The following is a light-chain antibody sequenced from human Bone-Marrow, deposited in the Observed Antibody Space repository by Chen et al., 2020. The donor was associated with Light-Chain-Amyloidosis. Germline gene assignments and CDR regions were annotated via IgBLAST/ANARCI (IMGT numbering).Light chain of an antibody. CDR3: QVWDRSSDRPV. CDR2: DDS. CDR1: NIGSTS. V-gene: IGLV3-21*02. Sequence: SYVLTQPSSVSMAPGQTATIACGGNNIGSTSVHWYQQTPGQAPLLVVYDDSDRPSGIPERLSGSNCGNTATLTISRVEAGDEADYYCQVWDRSSDRPVFGGGTKLTVL. J-gene: IGLJ3*02.